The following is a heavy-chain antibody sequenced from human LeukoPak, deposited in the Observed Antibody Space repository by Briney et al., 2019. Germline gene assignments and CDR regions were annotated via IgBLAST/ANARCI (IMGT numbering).Heavy chain of an antibody. D-gene: IGHD1-26*01. CDR3: ARAIVGATTNAFDI. CDR2: ISYDGSNK. CDR1: GFTFSSYA. V-gene: IGHV3-30-3*01. Sequence: PGRSLRLSCAASGFTFSSYAMHWVREAPGKGLEWVAVISYDGSNKYYADSVKGRFTISRDNSKNTLYLQMNSLRAEDTAVYYCARAIVGATTNAFDIWGQGTMVTVSS. J-gene: IGHJ3*02.